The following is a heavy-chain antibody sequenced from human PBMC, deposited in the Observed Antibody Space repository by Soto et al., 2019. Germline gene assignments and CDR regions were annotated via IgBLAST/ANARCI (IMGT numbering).Heavy chain of an antibody. V-gene: IGHV4-38-2*02. Sequence: PXETLSLTSSVSGYSIRSGDFWCWFRQAPGKGLEWLGSVYHNGIMFHNPSFQSRVTISVDTSKNQFSLNLRSVTAADTAVYYCAALWFGELAFNYWGHGILVTVSS. D-gene: IGHD3-10*01. CDR1: GYSIRSGDF. CDR3: AALWFGELAFNY. J-gene: IGHJ4*01. CDR2: VYHNGIM.